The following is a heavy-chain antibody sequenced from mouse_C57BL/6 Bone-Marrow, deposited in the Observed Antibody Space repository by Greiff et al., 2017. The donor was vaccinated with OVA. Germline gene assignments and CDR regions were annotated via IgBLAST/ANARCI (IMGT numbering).Heavy chain of an antibody. CDR3: ARHGIYPFAY. D-gene: IGHD2-1*01. J-gene: IGHJ3*01. CDR1: GFTFSSYG. CDR2: ISSGGSYT. V-gene: IGHV5-6*01. Sequence: EVQLVESGGDLVKPGGSLKLSCAASGFTFSSYGMSWVRQTPDKRLAWVATISSGGSYTYYPDSVKGRFTISRDTDTNTLYLQMSSLKSEDTAMYYCARHGIYPFAYWGQGTLVTVSA.